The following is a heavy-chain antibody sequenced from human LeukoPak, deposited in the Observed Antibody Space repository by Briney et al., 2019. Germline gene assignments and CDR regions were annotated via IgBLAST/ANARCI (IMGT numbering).Heavy chain of an antibody. CDR1: GFTFSDYY. CDR2: ISNSGSTK. Sequence: GGSLRLSCAASGFTFSDYYMNWIRQAPGKGLEWVSHISNSGSTKGYADSVKGRFTISRDNAKNSLYLQMNSLRAKDTAVYYCARDDSYSSSWFGYYGMDVWGQGTTVTVSS. J-gene: IGHJ6*02. D-gene: IGHD6-13*01. CDR3: ARDDSYSSSWFGYYGMDV. V-gene: IGHV3-11*04.